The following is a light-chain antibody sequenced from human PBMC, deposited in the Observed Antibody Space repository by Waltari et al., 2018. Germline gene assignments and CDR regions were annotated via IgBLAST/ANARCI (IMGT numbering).Light chain of an antibody. J-gene: IGKJ2*03. Sequence: EIVLTQSPATLSLSPGERATLSCTASQTVGTYLAWYQQKPGQAPRLLIYDASNRATGIPARFSGSGSGTDFTLTISSLEPADSAVYYRQQRSDRPPVSFGQGTKLEIK. CDR1: QTVGTY. V-gene: IGKV3-11*01. CDR2: DAS. CDR3: QQRSDRPPVS.